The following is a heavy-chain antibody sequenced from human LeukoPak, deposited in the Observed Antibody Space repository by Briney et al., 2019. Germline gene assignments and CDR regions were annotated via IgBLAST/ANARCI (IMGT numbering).Heavy chain of an antibody. D-gene: IGHD6-13*01. J-gene: IGHJ4*02. CDR1: GFTFSSYG. CDR2: ISYDGSNK. CDR3: AKDGSSSWYDYFDY. V-gene: IGHV3-30*18. Sequence: GGSLRLSCVASGFTFSSYGMHWVRQAPGKGLEWAAVISYDGSNKYYADSVKGRFTIFRDNSKNTLYLQMNSLRAEDTAVYYCAKDGSSSWYDYFDYWGQGTLVTVSS.